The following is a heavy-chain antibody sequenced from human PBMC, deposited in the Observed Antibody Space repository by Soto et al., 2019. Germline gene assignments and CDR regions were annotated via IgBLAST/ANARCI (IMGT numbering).Heavy chain of an antibody. Sequence: GGSLRLSCAASGFTVSSNYMSRVRQAPGKGLEWVSVIYSGGSTYYADSVKGRFTISRDNSKNTLYLQMKSLRAEDTAVYYCARDVYGDYGEDVWGQGTTVTVSS. V-gene: IGHV3-53*01. J-gene: IGHJ6*02. CDR1: GFTVSSNY. CDR2: IYSGGST. D-gene: IGHD4-17*01. CDR3: ARDVYGDYGEDV.